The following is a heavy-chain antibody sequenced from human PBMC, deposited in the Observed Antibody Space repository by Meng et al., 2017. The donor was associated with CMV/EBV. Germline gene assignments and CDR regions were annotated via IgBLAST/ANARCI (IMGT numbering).Heavy chain of an antibody. D-gene: IGHD6-13*01. Sequence: SVKVSCKASGCTFSSYTISWVRQAPGQGLEWMGRIIPILGIANYAQKFQGRVTITADKSTSTAYMELSSLRSEDTAVYYCARDFQDTDTGYSSSWSTFDYWGQGTLVTVSS. CDR3: ARDFQDTDTGYSSSWSTFDY. V-gene: IGHV1-69*04. J-gene: IGHJ4*02. CDR2: IIPILGIA. CDR1: GCTFSSYT.